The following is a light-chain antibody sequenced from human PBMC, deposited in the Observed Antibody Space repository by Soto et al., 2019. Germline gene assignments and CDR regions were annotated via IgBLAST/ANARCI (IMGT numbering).Light chain of an antibody. CDR1: SSNIGSNT. V-gene: IGLV1-44*01. J-gene: IGLJ3*02. Sequence: QSVLAQPPSPSGTPGQRVTISCSGSSSNIGSNTVNWYQQLPGTTPKRLIYNNNQRPSGVPDRFSGSKSGTSASLAISGLQSEDEADYYCAAWDDSLNGWVFGGGTKVTVL. CDR3: AAWDDSLNGWV. CDR2: NNN.